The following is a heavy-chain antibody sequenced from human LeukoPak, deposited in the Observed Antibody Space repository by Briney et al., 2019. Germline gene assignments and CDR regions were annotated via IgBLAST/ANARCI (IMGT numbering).Heavy chain of an antibody. CDR3: AREGWDLNALDI. D-gene: IGHD1-26*01. J-gene: IGHJ3*02. CDR1: GLSFGDYG. Sequence: GGSLRLSCTPSGLSFGDYGMSWVRQAPGKGLVWVSYISSRSSNKEYADSVKGRFTISRDNSKNSLFLQMDSLRAEDSAIYYCAREGWDLNALDIWGQGTMVTVSP. V-gene: IGHV3-11*04. CDR2: ISSRSSNK.